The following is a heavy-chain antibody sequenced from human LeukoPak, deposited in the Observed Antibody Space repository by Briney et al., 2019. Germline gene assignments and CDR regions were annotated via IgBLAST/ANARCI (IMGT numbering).Heavy chain of an antibody. CDR3: ALYCSGGSCYSGPYYFDY. Sequence: SVKVSCKASGGTFSSYAISWVRQAPGQGLEWMGRTIPILGIANYAQKFQGRVTITADKSTSTAYMELSSLRSEDTAVYYCALYCSGGSCYSGPYYFDYWGQGTLVTVSS. CDR1: GGTFSSYA. CDR2: TIPILGIA. J-gene: IGHJ4*02. D-gene: IGHD2-15*01. V-gene: IGHV1-69*04.